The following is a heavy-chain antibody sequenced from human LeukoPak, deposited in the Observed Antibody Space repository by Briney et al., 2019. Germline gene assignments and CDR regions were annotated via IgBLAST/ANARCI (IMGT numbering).Heavy chain of an antibody. Sequence: GRSLRLSCTVSGFTFGVYAMSWVRQAPGKGLEWVGFIRSKAYGGTTEYAASVKGRFTISRDDSKSIAYLQMNSLKTEDTAVYYCTRDSGGATIFDYWGQGTLVTVSS. CDR3: TRDSGGATIFDY. CDR2: IRSKAYGGTT. J-gene: IGHJ4*02. CDR1: GFTFGVYA. V-gene: IGHV3-49*04. D-gene: IGHD1-26*01.